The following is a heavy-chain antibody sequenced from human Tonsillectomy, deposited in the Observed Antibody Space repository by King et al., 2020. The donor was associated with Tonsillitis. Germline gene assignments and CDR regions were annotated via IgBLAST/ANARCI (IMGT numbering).Heavy chain of an antibody. CDR1: GFTFTSSA. CDR3: AADLVVVAATYYYGMAV. J-gene: IGHJ6*02. D-gene: IGHD2-15*01. CDR2: IVVGSGNT. V-gene: IGHV1-58*01. Sequence: QLVQSGPEVKKPGTSVKVSCKASGFTFTSSAVQWVRQARGQRLEWIGWIVVGSGNTNYAQKFQERVTMTRDMSTSTAYMELSSLRSEDTAVYYCAADLVVVAATYYYGMAVWGQGTTVTVSS.